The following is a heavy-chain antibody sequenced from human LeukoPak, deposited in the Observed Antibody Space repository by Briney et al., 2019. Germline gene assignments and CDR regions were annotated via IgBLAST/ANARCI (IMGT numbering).Heavy chain of an antibody. Sequence: GSLRLSCAASGFTVSSNYMSWVRQAPGKGLEWVSVIYSGGSTYYADSVKGRFTISRDNSKNTLYLQMNSLRAEDTAVYYCARGAYYYEKAAFDIWGQGTMVTVSS. D-gene: IGHD3-22*01. CDR2: IYSGGST. J-gene: IGHJ3*02. V-gene: IGHV3-53*01. CDR1: GFTVSSNY. CDR3: ARGAYYYEKAAFDI.